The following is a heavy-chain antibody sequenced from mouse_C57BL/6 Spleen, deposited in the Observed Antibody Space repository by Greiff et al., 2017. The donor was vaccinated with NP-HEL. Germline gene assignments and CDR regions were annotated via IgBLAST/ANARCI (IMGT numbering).Heavy chain of an antibody. CDR1: GYTFTDYY. J-gene: IGHJ3*01. CDR3: ARSPDGYYPLFAY. D-gene: IGHD2-3*01. V-gene: IGHV1-26*01. CDR2: INPNNGGT. Sequence: VQLQQSGPELVKPGASVKISCKASGYTFTDYYMNWVKQSHGKSLEWIGDINPNNGGTSYNQKFKGKATLTVDKSSSTAYMELRSLTSEDSAVYYCARSPDGYYPLFAYWGQGTLVTVSA.